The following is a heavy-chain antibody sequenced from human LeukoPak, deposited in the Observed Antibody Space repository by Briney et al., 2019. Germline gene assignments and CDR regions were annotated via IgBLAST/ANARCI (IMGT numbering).Heavy chain of an antibody. CDR3: ARGVRLRRTKYYYSYYMDV. D-gene: IGHD5-18*01. CDR2: MNPNSGNT. CDR1: GYTFTSYD. Sequence: ASVKVSCKASGYTFTSYDINWVRQATGQGLEWMGWMNPNSGNTGYAQKFQGRVTMTRNTSISTAYMELSSLRSEDTAVYYCARGVRLRRTKYYYSYYMDVWGKGTTVTVSS. J-gene: IGHJ6*03. V-gene: IGHV1-8*02.